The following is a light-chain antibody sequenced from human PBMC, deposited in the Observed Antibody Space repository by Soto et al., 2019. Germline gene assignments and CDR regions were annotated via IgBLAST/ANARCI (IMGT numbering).Light chain of an antibody. V-gene: IGKV1-5*01. Sequence: DIQMTQSPSSLSASEEDRVIITCRASQGISTWLAWYQQKPGTAPKLLIYDASSLESGVPSRFSGSGSGTEFTLTISSLQPDDYATYYCQQYSSYSRTFGQGTKVDVK. CDR2: DAS. CDR3: QQYSSYSRT. J-gene: IGKJ1*01. CDR1: QGISTW.